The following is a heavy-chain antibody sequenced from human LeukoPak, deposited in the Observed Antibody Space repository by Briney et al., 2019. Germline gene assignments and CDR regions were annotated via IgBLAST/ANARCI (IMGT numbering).Heavy chain of an antibody. J-gene: IGHJ4*02. CDR2: IINDGSST. CDR1: GFNFKNYW. V-gene: IGHV3-74*01. D-gene: IGHD1-26*01. CDR3: ARVGKYYTAYVDFDS. Sequence: GGSLRLSCAASGFNFKNYWMHWVRQAPGKGLEWVSRIINDGSSTTYADSVKGRFTISRDNTKNMLYLQMNSLRAEDTAVYYCARVGKYYTAYVDFDSWGQGTLVTVSS.